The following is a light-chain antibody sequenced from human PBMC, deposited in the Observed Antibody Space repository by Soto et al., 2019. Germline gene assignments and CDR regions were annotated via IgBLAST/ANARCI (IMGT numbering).Light chain of an antibody. CDR1: QSVNRRY. Sequence: EIVLTQSPGTLSLSPGERATLSCRASQSVNRRYLAWYQQKPGQASRLLIYGVSSRATGIPDRFSGTGSGTDFALTINRLEPEDFAVYYCQQYGSSPYTFGLGTKVDIK. CDR3: QQYGSSPYT. V-gene: IGKV3-20*01. J-gene: IGKJ2*01. CDR2: GVS.